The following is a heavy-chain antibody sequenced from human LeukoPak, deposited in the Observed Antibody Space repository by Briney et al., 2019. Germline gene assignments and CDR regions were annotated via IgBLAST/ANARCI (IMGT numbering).Heavy chain of an antibody. D-gene: IGHD6-6*01. CDR2: INPSGGTT. V-gene: IGHV1-46*01. J-gene: IGHJ5*02. CDR1: GFKFTNFY. Sequence: ASVKVSSKASGFKFTNFYFHWVRQAPGQGLEWMGIINPSGGTTTYAQKFQGNINITRETSTSTVYMEMNSLTSEDTAVYYCARSEYSKSIWFDPWGQGTLVTVSS. CDR3: ARSEYSKSIWFDP.